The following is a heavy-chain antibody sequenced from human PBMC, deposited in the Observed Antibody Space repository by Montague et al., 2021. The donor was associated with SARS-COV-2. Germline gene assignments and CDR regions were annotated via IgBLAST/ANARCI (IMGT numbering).Heavy chain of an antibody. CDR2: ISLSGST. CDR1: GGSFSGSD. CDR3: ACGEITTRGLIYYYGMDV. Sequence: SETLSLTCAVLGGSFSGSDWTWTRLSPRKGLEWYGEISLSGSTNYNPSLKSRVTISVDTSKNQFSLKLSSVTAADTAVYYCACGEITTRGLIYYYGMDVWGQGTTVTVSS. J-gene: IGHJ6*02. D-gene: IGHD4-11*01. V-gene: IGHV4-34*01.